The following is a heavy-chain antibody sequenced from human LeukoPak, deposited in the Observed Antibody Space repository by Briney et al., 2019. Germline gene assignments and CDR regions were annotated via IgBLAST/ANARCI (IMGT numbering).Heavy chain of an antibody. CDR2: MTGPADTT. Sequence: SGGSLRLSCAASGFNFNNFAMSWVRQAPGKGLEWLSAMTGPADTTYYAEPVKGRFTISRDYSKSMVFLQMNSLRVEDTAIYYCAKGAEIDHWGQGTLVTVSS. J-gene: IGHJ4*02. CDR1: GFNFNNFA. CDR3: AKGAEIDH. V-gene: IGHV3-23*01.